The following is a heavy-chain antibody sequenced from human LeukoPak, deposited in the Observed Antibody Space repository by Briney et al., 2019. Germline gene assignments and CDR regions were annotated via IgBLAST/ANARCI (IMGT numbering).Heavy chain of an antibody. Sequence: PGGSLRLSCAASGFSFSDHGMHWVRQAPGKGLEWVAVTWYDASNNYYADSVKGRFTISRDNSKNTLYLQMNSLRAEDTAVYFCARDKGIDDYYYYGLDVWGQGTTVTVSS. CDR2: TWYDASNN. J-gene: IGHJ6*02. CDR3: ARDKGIDDYYYYGLDV. V-gene: IGHV3-33*01. CDR1: GFSFSDHG. D-gene: IGHD2-21*01.